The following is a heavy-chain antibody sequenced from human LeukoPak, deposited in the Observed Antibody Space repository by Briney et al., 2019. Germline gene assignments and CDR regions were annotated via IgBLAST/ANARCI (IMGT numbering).Heavy chain of an antibody. V-gene: IGHV4-4*07. J-gene: IGHJ5*02. CDR3: ARRGYTYGWGWFDP. D-gene: IGHD5-18*01. Sequence: PSETLSLTCTVSRGSISSFYWSWIRQPAGKGLEWIGRIFTSGSTNYNPSLKNRVTMSVDTSKNQFSLKLSSVTAADTAVYYCARRGYTYGWGWFDPWGQGTLVTVSS. CDR2: IFTSGST. CDR1: RGSISSFY.